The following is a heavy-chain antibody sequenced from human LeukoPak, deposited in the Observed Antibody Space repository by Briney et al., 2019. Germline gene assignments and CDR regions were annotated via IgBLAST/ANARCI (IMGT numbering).Heavy chain of an antibody. Sequence: MTGGSLRLSCAASGFTFTNAWMSWVRQAPGKGLEWVGRIKSKTDGGTTDYVAPVKGRFTISRDDSKNTLYLQMNSLNTEDTAVYYCTSSLAAGRSTPYWGQGTLVTVSS. D-gene: IGHD6-25*01. CDR1: GFTFTNAW. CDR3: TSSLAAGRSTPY. CDR2: IKSKTDGGTT. V-gene: IGHV3-15*01. J-gene: IGHJ1*01.